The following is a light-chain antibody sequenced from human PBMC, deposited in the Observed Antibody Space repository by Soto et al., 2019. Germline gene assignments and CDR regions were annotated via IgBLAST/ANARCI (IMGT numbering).Light chain of an antibody. Sequence: EIVMTQSPATLSVPPGERATLSCRASQSIRSHLAWYQQKPGQAPRLLIYDASTRATGIPARFSGSGSGTEFTLTISSLQSEDFAVYYCQKYDNWPFTFGQGTRL. CDR3: QKYDNWPFT. J-gene: IGKJ5*01. CDR1: QSIRSH. CDR2: DAS. V-gene: IGKV3-15*01.